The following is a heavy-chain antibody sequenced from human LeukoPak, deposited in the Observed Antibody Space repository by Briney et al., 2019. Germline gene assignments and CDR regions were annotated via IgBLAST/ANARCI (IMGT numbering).Heavy chain of an antibody. Sequence: SETLSLTCTVSGGSISNTDSYWNWIRQPPGKGLEWIGFISYSGNTYSTPSLESRLTISIDTAKNQFSLSLSSVTAADTAVYYCARQGYCSGGSCYYSFDYWGQGTLVTVSS. J-gene: IGHJ4*02. CDR3: ARQGYCSGGSCYYSFDY. D-gene: IGHD2-15*01. CDR2: ISYSGNT. CDR1: GGSISNTDSY. V-gene: IGHV4-30-4*01.